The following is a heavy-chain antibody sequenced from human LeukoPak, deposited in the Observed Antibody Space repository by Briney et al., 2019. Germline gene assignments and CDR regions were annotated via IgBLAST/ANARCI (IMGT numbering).Heavy chain of an antibody. Sequence: GGSLRLSCAASGFTFSSYAMSWVRQAPGKGLEWVSAISGSGGSTYYADSVKGRFTISRDNSKNTLYLQMNSLRAEDTAVYYCAKSPVDSSGYRLGSYYYYGMDVWGQGTTVTVSS. CDR2: ISGSGGST. CDR1: GFTFSSYA. J-gene: IGHJ6*02. D-gene: IGHD3-22*01. CDR3: AKSPVDSSGYRLGSYYYYGMDV. V-gene: IGHV3-23*01.